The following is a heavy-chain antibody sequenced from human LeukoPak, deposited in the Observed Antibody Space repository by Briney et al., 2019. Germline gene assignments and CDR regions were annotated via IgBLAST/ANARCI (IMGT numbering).Heavy chain of an antibody. Sequence: GGSLRLSCAASGFTFSSTYVNWVRQAPGKGLEWVSVIYSGGSRFTISRDNSKNTLFLLMNSLRAEDTAVYYCIYGYTLDFWGQGTLVTVSS. J-gene: IGHJ4*02. V-gene: IGHV3-53*01. CDR2: IYSGG. CDR1: GFTFSSTY. CDR3: IYGYTLDF. D-gene: IGHD5-18*01.